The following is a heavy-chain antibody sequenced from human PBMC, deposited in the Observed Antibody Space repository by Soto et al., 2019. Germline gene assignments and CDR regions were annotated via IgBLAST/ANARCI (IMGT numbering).Heavy chain of an antibody. CDR1: GGSISRGGYY. Sequence: SETLSLTCNISGGSISRGGYYWSWIRQHPGKGLEWIGYIYYSGSTYYNPSLKSRVTISVDTPKNQFSLKLSSVTAADTAVYYCARSVFPWGQGTLVTVSS. CDR3: ARSVFP. J-gene: IGHJ5*02. V-gene: IGHV4-31*03. CDR2: IYYSGST.